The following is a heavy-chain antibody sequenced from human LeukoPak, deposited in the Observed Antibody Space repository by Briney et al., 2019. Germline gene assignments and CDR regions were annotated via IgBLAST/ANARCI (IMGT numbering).Heavy chain of an antibody. V-gene: IGHV4-34*01. J-gene: IGHJ3*02. Sequence: SETLSLTCAVYGGSFSGYYWGWIRQPPGKGLEWIGSIYYSGSTYYNPSLKSRVTISVDTSKNQFSLKLSSVTAADTAVYYCARVGDVLLWFGEFPSDAFDIWGQGTMVTVSS. D-gene: IGHD3-10*01. CDR2: IYYSGST. CDR3: ARVGDVLLWFGEFPSDAFDI. CDR1: GGSFSGYY.